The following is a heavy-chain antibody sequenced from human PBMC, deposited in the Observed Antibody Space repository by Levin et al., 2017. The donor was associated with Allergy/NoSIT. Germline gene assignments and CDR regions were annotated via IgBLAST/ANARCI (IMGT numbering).Heavy chain of an antibody. CDR2: ISSSGDTI. J-gene: IGHJ4*02. Sequence: GGSLRLSCEASGFTFSTYSMTWVRQAPGKGLEWVSYISSSGDTIYSADSVKGRITISRDNAKNSLYLQVNSLRAEDTAVYYCARGRGAYISGWYLYYLDYWGQGTLVTVSS. D-gene: IGHD6-19*01. V-gene: IGHV3-48*01. CDR1: GFTFSTYS. CDR3: ARGRGAYISGWYLYYLDY.